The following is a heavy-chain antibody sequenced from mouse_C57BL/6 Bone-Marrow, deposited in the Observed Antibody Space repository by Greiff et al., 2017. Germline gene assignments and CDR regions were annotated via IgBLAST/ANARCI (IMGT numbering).Heavy chain of an antibody. CDR3: ASSRDWDLDY. CDR1: GYTFTSYW. V-gene: IGHV1-64*01. J-gene: IGHJ2*01. Sequence: QVQLQQPGAELVQPGASVKLSCKASGYTFTSYWMHWVKQRPGQGLEWLGMIHPNSGSTNYNEKFKSKATLTVDKSSSTAYMQLSSLTSEDSAVDYCASSRDWDLDYWGQGTTLTVSS. CDR2: IHPNSGST. D-gene: IGHD4-1*01.